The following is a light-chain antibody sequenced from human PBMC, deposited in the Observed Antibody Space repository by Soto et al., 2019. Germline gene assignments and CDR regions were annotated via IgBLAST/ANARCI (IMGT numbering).Light chain of an antibody. CDR3: QQYGSSLFT. CDR2: AAS. J-gene: IGKJ3*01. V-gene: IGKV3-20*01. CDR1: QSVSSSY. Sequence: EIVLTQSPGTLSSSPGERATLSCRASQSVSSSYLAWYQQKPGQAPRLLVYAASSRATGIPDRFRGSGSGTDFTLTISRLEPEAFAVYYCQQYGSSLFTFGPGTKVDIK.